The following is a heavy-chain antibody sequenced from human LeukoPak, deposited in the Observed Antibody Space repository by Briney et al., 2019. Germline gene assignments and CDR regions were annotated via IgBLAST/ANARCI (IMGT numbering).Heavy chain of an antibody. CDR2: ISSSGSYT. CDR3: ARCECGSWSYHMDY. J-gene: IGHJ4*02. Sequence: PGGSLRLSCAASGFTFSGYSMHWVRQAPGKGLEWVSFISSSGSYTYYADSVKGRFTISRDNSKDSLYLQMNSLRAEDTAVYYCARCECGSWSYHMDYWGQGTLVSVSS. V-gene: IGHV3-21*01. D-gene: IGHD3-10*01. CDR1: GFTFSGYS.